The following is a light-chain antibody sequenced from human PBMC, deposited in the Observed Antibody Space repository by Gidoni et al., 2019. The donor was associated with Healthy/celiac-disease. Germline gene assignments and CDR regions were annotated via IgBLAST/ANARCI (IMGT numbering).Light chain of an antibody. CDR3: QQYDNLSALT. CDR1: QDISNY. V-gene: IGKV1-33*01. CDR2: DAS. Sequence: DIQMTQSPSFLSASVGDRVTITCQASQDISNYLNWYQQKPGKAPKLLIYDASNLETGVPSRFSGSGSGTDFTFTISSLQPEDIATYYCQQYDNLSALTFGGGTKVEIK. J-gene: IGKJ4*01.